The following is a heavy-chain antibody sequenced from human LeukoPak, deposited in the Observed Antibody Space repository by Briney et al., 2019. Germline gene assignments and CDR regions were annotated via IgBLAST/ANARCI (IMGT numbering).Heavy chain of an antibody. CDR3: ASGVVTKIDY. J-gene: IGHJ4*02. V-gene: IGHV4-31*11. D-gene: IGHD2-21*02. CDR1: GGSFSGYY. Sequence: SETLSLTCAVYGGSFSGYYWSWIRQHPGKGLEWIGYIYYSGSTYYNPSLKSRVTISVDTSKNQFSLKLSSVTAADTAVYYCASGVVTKIDYWGQGTLVTVSS. CDR2: IYYSGST.